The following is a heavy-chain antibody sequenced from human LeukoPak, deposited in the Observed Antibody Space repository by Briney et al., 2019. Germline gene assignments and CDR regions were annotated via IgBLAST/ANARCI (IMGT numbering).Heavy chain of an antibody. D-gene: IGHD6-19*01. Sequence: GGSLRLSCAASGFTFSSYAMHWVRQAPGRGLEYVSAISTNGDSTYYADSVKGRFTISRDNSKNTLYLQIDSLRAEDVAVYYCARLMAVAALDYWGQGTLVTV. J-gene: IGHJ4*02. CDR2: ISTNGDST. V-gene: IGHV3-64*02. CDR3: ARLMAVAALDY. CDR1: GFTFSSYA.